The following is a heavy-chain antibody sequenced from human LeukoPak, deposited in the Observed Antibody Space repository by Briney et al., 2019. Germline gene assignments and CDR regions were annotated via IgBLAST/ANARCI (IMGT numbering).Heavy chain of an antibody. Sequence: PSQTLSLTCAVSGGSISSGGDSWSWIRQPPGKGLEWIGYIYHSGSTYYNPSLKSRVTISVDRSKNQFSLKLSSVTAADTAVYYCARGLSGSYSDYWGQGTLVTVSS. J-gene: IGHJ4*02. V-gene: IGHV4-30-2*01. CDR2: IYHSGST. CDR1: GGSISSGGDS. D-gene: IGHD1-26*01. CDR3: ARGLSGSYSDY.